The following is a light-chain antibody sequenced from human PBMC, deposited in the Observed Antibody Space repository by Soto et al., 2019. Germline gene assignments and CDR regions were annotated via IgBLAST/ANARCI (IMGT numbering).Light chain of an antibody. CDR2: GAS. J-gene: IGKJ5*01. V-gene: IGKV3-15*01. Sequence: EIVMTQSPATLSVSPGERATLSCRASQSVSSNLAWYQQKPGQAPRLLIYGASTRATGIPARFSGSGSGTDFTLTINKLEPEDFAVYYCQQYGSLPFTFGLGTRLEIK. CDR1: QSVSSN. CDR3: QQYGSLPFT.